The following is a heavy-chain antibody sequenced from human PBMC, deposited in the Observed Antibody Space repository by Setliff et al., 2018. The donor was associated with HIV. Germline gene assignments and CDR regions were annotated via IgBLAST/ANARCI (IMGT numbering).Heavy chain of an antibody. CDR3: ARTRTIAVAGPPPEWYFDL. CDR1: GPYSISSGFY. CDR2: IYHSGNT. Sequence: SETLSLTCAVSGPYSISSGFYWGWIRQPPGKGLEWIGNIYHSGNTYYNPSLKSRVTVSVDTSKNQFSLKLRSVTAADTAVYYCARTRTIAVAGPPPEWYFDLWGRGTLVTVSS. D-gene: IGHD6-19*01. J-gene: IGHJ2*01. V-gene: IGHV4-38-2*01.